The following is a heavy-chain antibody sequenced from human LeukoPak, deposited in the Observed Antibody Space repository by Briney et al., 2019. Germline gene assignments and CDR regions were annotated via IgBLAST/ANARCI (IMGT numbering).Heavy chain of an antibody. CDR1: GFTFSSYW. CDR2: INSDGSST. J-gene: IGHJ4*02. CDR3: AKAKYYYDSSGSLFDY. Sequence: GGSLRLSCAVSGFTFSSYWMHWVRQAPGKGLVWVSRINSDGSSTSYADSVKGRFTISRDNAKNTLYLQMNSLRAEDTAVYYCAKAKYYYDSSGSLFDYWGQGTLVTVSS. V-gene: IGHV3-74*01. D-gene: IGHD3-22*01.